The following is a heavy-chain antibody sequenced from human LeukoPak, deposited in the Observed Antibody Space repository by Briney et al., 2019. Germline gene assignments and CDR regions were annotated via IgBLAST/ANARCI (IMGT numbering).Heavy chain of an antibody. V-gene: IGHV4-59*01. CDR2: IYYSGST. D-gene: IGHD3-3*02. Sequence: SETLSLTCTVSGGSISSYYWSWIRQPPGKGLEWIGYIYYSGSTNYNPSLKSRVTISVDTSKNQFSLKLSSVTAADTAVYYCARVAFLSLHYCDYWGQGTLVTVSS. J-gene: IGHJ4*02. CDR1: GGSISSYY. CDR3: ARVAFLSLHYCDY.